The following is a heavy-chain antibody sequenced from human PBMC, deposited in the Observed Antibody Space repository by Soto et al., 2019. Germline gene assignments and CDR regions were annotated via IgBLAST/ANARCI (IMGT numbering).Heavy chain of an antibody. J-gene: IGHJ4*02. CDR1: GGSISSGDYY. D-gene: IGHD3-22*01. CDR2: IYYSGST. CDR3: ARVEDYYDSSGYYV. V-gene: IGHV4-30-4*01. Sequence: PSETLSLTCSVSGGSISSGDYYWSWIRQPPGKGLEWIGYIYYSGSTYYNPSLKSRVTISVDTSKNQFSLKLSSVTAADTAVYYCARVEDYYDSSGYYVWGQGTLVTVS.